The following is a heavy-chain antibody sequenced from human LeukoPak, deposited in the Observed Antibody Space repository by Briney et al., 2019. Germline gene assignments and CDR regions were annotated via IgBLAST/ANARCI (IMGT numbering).Heavy chain of an antibody. CDR1: GGSFSCSA. Sequence: ASVKVSCKASGGSFSCSAISWVRQAPGQGLEGMGLISAYNGNTNYAQKLRGRVTMTTEPRPSTAYMELRSLRSGDTGLRHCASLQDVWGSYRNSFYYRGDRTPGTLSS. J-gene: IGHJ4*01. D-gene: IGHD3-16*02. CDR2: ISAYNGNT. CDR3: ASLQDVWGSYRNSFYY. V-gene: IGHV1-18*01.